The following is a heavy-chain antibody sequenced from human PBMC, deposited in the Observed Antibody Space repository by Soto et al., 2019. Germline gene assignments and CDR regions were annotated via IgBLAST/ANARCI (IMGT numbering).Heavy chain of an antibody. CDR3: ARRGGPYYYGMDV. Sequence: QLQLQESGPGLVKPSETLSLTCTVSGGSISSSSYYWGWIRQPPGKGLGWIGSTDYSGSTYYNPSIKSRVTISVDTSKNQFSLKLSSVTAADTAVYYCARRGGPYYYGMDVWGQGTTVTVSS. J-gene: IGHJ6*02. D-gene: IGHD2-15*01. CDR2: TDYSGST. CDR1: GGSISSSSYY. V-gene: IGHV4-39*01.